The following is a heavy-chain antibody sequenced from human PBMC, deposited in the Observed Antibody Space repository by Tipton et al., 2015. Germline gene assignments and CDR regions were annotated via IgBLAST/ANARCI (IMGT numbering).Heavy chain of an antibody. CDR2: IIPTLDTA. V-gene: IGHV1-69*11. Sequence: QSGAEVKKPGSSVKVSCKASGGSFNKYAISWVRQAPGQGLEWIGRIIPTLDTAVYAQRFQGRITITADESTSTAYMELTSLRSEDTAVYYCARLVGVGSYYFDYWGQGTLVTVSS. D-gene: IGHD2-15*01. J-gene: IGHJ4*02. CDR1: GGSFNKYA. CDR3: ARLVGVGSYYFDY.